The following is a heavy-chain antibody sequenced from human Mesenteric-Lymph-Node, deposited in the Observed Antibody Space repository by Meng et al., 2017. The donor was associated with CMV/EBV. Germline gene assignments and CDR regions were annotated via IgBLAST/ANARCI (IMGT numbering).Heavy chain of an antibody. D-gene: IGHD1-1*01. CDR1: GFTFTNYA. V-gene: IGHV3-23*01. CDR3: AKVAGTTFAFSDH. Sequence: CVVSGFTFTNYAMTWVRQAPGKGLEWVSQITNSGDRTFYADSVKGRFTVSRDNSKNTLFLQMNSLRAEDTAVYHCAKVAGTTFAFSDHWGQGTLVTVSS. J-gene: IGHJ4*02. CDR2: ITNSGDRT.